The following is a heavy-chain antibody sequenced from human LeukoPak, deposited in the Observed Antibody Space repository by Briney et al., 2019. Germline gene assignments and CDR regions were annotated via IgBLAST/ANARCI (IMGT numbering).Heavy chain of an antibody. V-gene: IGHV3-30*02. CDR3: AKEHYYDRNGPFGGNRFDL. Sequence: TGGSLRLSCAASGFTFSTYSMNWVRQAPGKGLEWVTFIRYDGSNTYYADSVKGRFTISRDNSKNTLFLQMNSLRVEDTAIYYCAKEHYYDRNGPFGGNRFDLWGQGTMVTVSS. CDR1: GFTFSTYS. J-gene: IGHJ3*01. CDR2: IRYDGSNT. D-gene: IGHD3-22*01.